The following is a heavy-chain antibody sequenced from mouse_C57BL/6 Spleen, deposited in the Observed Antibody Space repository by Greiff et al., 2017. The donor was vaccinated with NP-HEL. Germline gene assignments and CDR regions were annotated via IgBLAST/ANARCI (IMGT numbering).Heavy chain of an antibody. CDR2: ISYDGSN. J-gene: IGHJ4*01. CDR1: GYSITSGYY. D-gene: IGHD1-1*01. Sequence: VQLKESGPGLVKPSQSLSLTCSVTGYSITSGYYWNWIRQFPGNKLEWMGYISYDGSNNYNPSLKNRISITRDTSKNQFFLKLNSVTTEDTATYYCARDYYGGYYAMDYWGQGTSVTVSS. V-gene: IGHV3-6*01. CDR3: ARDYYGGYYAMDY.